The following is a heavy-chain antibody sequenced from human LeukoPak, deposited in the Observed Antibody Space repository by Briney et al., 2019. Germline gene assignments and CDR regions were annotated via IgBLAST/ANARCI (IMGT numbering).Heavy chain of an antibody. Sequence: GGSLRLSCAASGYTFSSFGMHWVRQAPGKGLKWVALIWFDGRKKYYADSVKGRFTISRDNSNNTLYLQMNSLRAEDTAVYYCARDGAAVSAWRTFDIWGQGTMVTVSS. CDR2: IWFDGRKK. J-gene: IGHJ3*02. CDR3: ARDGAAVSAWRTFDI. V-gene: IGHV3-33*01. D-gene: IGHD6-19*01. CDR1: GYTFSSFG.